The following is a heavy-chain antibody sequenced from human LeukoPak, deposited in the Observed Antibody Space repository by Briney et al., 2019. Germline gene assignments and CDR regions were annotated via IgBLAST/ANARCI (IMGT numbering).Heavy chain of an antibody. V-gene: IGHV3-21*01. CDR2: ISSNSGYK. CDR1: GFTFSSYS. Sequence: GGSLRLSCAASGFTFSSYSMNWVRQTPGKGLEWVSSISSNSGYKYYADSVKGRFTISRDNAKNSLYLQMNILRAEDTAVYFCARGLSWAVYYWGQGTLVTVCS. D-gene: IGHD3-16*01. J-gene: IGHJ4*02. CDR3: ARGLSWAVYY.